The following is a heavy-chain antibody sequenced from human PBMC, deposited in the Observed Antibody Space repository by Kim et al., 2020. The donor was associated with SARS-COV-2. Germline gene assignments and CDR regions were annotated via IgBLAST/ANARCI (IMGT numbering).Heavy chain of an antibody. Sequence: RFTISRDNSKTTLYLQMNSLRAEDTAVYYCAKAQILGGSSWYTGDGGLGYWGQGTLVTVSS. V-gene: IGHV3-30*02. J-gene: IGHJ4*02. D-gene: IGHD6-13*01. CDR3: AKAQILGGSSWYTGDGGLGY.